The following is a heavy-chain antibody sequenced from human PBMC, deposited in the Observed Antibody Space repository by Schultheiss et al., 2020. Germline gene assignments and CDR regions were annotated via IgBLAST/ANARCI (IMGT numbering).Heavy chain of an antibody. CDR1: GFTFSSYS. CDR2: ISSSSSTI. V-gene: IGHV3-48*02. D-gene: IGHD2-15*01. Sequence: GGSLILSCAASGFTFSSYSMNWVRQAPGKGLEWVSYISSSSSTIYYADSVKGRFTISRDNAKNSLYLQMNSLRDEDTAVYYCAREPEGYCSGGSCYSQVDYWGQGTLVTVSS. CDR3: AREPEGYCSGGSCYSQVDY. J-gene: IGHJ4*02.